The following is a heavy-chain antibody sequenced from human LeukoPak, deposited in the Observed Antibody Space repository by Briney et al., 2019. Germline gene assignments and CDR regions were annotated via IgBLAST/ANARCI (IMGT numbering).Heavy chain of an antibody. J-gene: IGHJ5*02. CDR3: ARLKASRNWFDP. D-gene: IGHD2-2*01. Sequence: AGESLQISCKGSGYSFTSYWIGWVRQLPGKGLEWMGIIYPGDSDTRYSPSFQGQVTISADKSISTAYLQWSSLKASDTAMYYSARLKASRNWFDPWGQGTLVTVSS. V-gene: IGHV5-51*01. CDR2: IYPGDSDT. CDR1: GYSFTSYW.